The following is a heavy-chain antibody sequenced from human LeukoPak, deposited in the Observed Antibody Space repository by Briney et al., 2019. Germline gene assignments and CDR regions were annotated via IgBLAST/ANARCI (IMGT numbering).Heavy chain of an antibody. J-gene: IGHJ4*02. V-gene: IGHV7-4-1*02. CDR3: ARWAYGSGGYSQYYFDY. D-gene: IGHD3-22*01. CDR2: INTNTGNP. Sequence: ASVTVSCKASGGTFSSYAISWVRQAPGQGLEWMGWINTNTGNPTYAQAFTGRFVFSLDTSVSTAYLQISSLKAEDTAVYYCARWAYGSGGYSQYYFDYWGQGTLVTVSS. CDR1: GGTFSSYA.